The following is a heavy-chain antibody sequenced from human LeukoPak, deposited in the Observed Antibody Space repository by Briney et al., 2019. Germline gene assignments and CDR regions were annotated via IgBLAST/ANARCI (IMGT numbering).Heavy chain of an antibody. CDR2: IKTKIDGGTT. CDR1: GFTFSHVW. V-gene: IGHV3-15*01. CDR3: TTESYCSSTSCPGTFDF. J-gene: IGHJ4*02. Sequence: GESLRLSCAASGFTFSHVWMSWVRQAPGKGLEWVGRIKTKIDGGTTDYAAPVKGRFTISRDDSKNTLYLQINSLKTEDTAVYYCTTESYCSSTSCPGTFDFWGQGTLVTVPS. D-gene: IGHD2-2*01.